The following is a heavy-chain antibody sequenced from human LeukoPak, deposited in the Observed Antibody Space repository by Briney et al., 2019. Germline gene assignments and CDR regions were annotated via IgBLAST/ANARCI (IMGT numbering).Heavy chain of an antibody. Sequence: GASVKVSCKAYGYTFTDYYMHWLRQAPGQGLEWMGWINPNSGGTLYARKFQGRVTMTRDTSISTAYMGLSSLRSDDTAVYSCARDAYYGSGSPTDYWGQGTLVTVSS. CDR2: INPNSGGT. CDR3: ARDAYYGSGSPTDY. D-gene: IGHD3-10*01. CDR1: GYTFTDYY. V-gene: IGHV1-2*02. J-gene: IGHJ4*02.